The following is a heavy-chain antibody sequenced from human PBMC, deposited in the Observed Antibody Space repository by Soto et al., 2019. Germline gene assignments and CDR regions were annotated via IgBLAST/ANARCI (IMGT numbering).Heavy chain of an antibody. D-gene: IGHD3-3*01. CDR3: AKSPRFLEWLGSYYGMDV. Sequence: LRLSCAASGFTFSSYGMHWVRQAPGKGLEWVAVISYDGSNKYYADSVKGRFTISRDNSKNTLYLQMNSLRAEDTAVYYCAKSPRFLEWLGSYYGMDVWGQGTTVTVSS. V-gene: IGHV3-30*18. CDR2: ISYDGSNK. J-gene: IGHJ6*02. CDR1: GFTFSSYG.